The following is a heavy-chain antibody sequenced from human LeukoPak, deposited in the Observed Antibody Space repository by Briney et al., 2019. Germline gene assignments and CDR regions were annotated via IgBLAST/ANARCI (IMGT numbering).Heavy chain of an antibody. J-gene: IGHJ3*02. D-gene: IGHD1-26*01. CDR1: GGSISTANYY. CDR3: ARVEVGATFSHSFDI. V-gene: IGHV4-39*07. Sequence: SETLSLTCTVSGGSISTANYYWGWIRHPPGKGLEWIGNIFYSGTTYYNPSLKSRVTISVDTSKNQFSLKLSSVTAADTAVYYCARVEVGATFSHSFDIWGQGTMVSVSS. CDR2: IFYSGTT.